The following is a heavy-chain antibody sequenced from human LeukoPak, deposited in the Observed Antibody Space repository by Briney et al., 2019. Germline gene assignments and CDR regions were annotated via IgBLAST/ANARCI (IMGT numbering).Heavy chain of an antibody. CDR3: ARGGLRYFDWQRVYYFDY. Sequence: SQTLSLTCAISGDSVSSNSAAWNWIRQSPSRGLEWLGRTYYRSKWYNDYAVSVKSRITINPDTSKNQFSLKLSSVTAADTAVYYCARGGLRYFDWQRVYYFDYWGQGTLVTVSS. CDR2: TYYRSKWYN. J-gene: IGHJ4*02. V-gene: IGHV6-1*01. CDR1: GDSVSSNSAA. D-gene: IGHD3-9*01.